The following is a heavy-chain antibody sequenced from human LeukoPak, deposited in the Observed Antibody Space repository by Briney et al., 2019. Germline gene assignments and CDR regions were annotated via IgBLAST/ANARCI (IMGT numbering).Heavy chain of an antibody. CDR3: TTEGLWFGDC. Sequence: GGSLRLSCAASGFTFSSYAMSWVRQAPGKGLEWVSAISGSGGSTYYADSVKGRFTISRDNAKNSLYLQMNSLRAEDTAVYYCTTEGLWFGDCWGQGTLVTVSS. D-gene: IGHD3-10*01. CDR1: GFTFSSYA. CDR2: ISGSGGST. V-gene: IGHV3-23*01. J-gene: IGHJ4*02.